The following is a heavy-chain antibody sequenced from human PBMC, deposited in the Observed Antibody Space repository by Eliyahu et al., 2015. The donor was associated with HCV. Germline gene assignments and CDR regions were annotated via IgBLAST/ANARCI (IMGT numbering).Heavy chain of an antibody. CDR1: GFTFSRYW. V-gene: IGHV3-74*01. Sequence: DVQLVESGGGLVQPGXSXXLSCAXSGFTFSRYWMHWVRQSPGKGLVWVSRINSDGVTSYADSVEGRFTISRDDAKNTVYLQMNSLRAEDTALYYCAREAYCGTDCTYYLDSWGQGTLVTVSS. CDR2: INSDGVT. D-gene: IGHD2-21*02. J-gene: IGHJ4*02. CDR3: AREAYCGTDCTYYLDS.